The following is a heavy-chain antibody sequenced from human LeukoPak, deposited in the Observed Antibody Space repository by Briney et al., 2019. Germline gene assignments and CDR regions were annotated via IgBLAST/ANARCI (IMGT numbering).Heavy chain of an antibody. J-gene: IGHJ6*02. Sequence: SETLSLTCTVSGGSISSYYWSWIRQPPGKGLEWIGYIYYSGSPNYNPSLKSRVTISVDTSKNQLSLKLSSVTAADTAVYYCARHLGTSAYTYGMDVWGQGTRVSVSS. CDR2: IYYSGSP. CDR1: GGSISSYY. CDR3: ARHLGTSAYTYGMDV. V-gene: IGHV4-59*08. D-gene: IGHD1-1*01.